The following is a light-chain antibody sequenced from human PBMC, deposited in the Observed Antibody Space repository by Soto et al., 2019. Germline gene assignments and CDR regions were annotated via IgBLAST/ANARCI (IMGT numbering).Light chain of an antibody. CDR3: QQLNSYPLT. Sequence: DIQLTQSPSFLSASVGDRVTITCRASQGISSYLALYQQKPGTAPKLLIYAASTLQSGVPSRFSGSGSGTEFTLTISSLQPEDFATYYCQQLNSYPLTFGGGTKVEIK. CDR2: AAS. CDR1: QGISSY. J-gene: IGKJ4*01. V-gene: IGKV1-9*01.